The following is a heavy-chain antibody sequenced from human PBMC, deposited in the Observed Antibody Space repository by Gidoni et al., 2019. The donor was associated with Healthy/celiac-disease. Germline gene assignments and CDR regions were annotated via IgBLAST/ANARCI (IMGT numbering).Heavy chain of an antibody. J-gene: IGHJ4*02. CDR3: ARARSTPAAGTIDY. V-gene: IGHV3-30-3*01. Sequence: QVQLVESGGGVVQPGRSLRLSCAASGFTFSSYAMHWVRQAPGKGLEWVAVISDDGSNKYYADSVKGRFTISRDNSKNTLYLQMDSLRAEGTAVYYCARARSTPAAGTIDYWGQGTLVTVSS. CDR2: ISDDGSNK. CDR1: GFTFSSYA. D-gene: IGHD6-13*01.